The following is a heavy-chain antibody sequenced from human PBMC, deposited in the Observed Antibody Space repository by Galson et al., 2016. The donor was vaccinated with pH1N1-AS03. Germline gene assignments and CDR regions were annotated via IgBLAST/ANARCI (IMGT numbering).Heavy chain of an antibody. CDR3: ARDPRGPCTSATCPTTYYFGMDV. CDR2: INPNNGVT. Sequence: SVKVSCKASGYIFTAFHVHWVRQAPGQGLEWMGWINPNNGVTNYAQKFQAWVTMTGDTSISTAYMELYGLKSDDTAVYYCARDPRGPCTSATCPTTYYFGMDVWGQGTTVIVSS. J-gene: IGHJ6*02. CDR1: GYIFTAFH. D-gene: IGHD2-2*01. V-gene: IGHV1-2*04.